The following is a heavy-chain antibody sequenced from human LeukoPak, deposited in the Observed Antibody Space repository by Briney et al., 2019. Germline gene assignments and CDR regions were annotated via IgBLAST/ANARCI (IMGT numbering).Heavy chain of an antibody. Sequence: ASVKVSCKVSGYTLTELSMHWVRQAPGKGLEWMGGFDPEDGGTIYAQKFQGRVTMTEDTSTDTAYMELSSLRSEDTAVYYCATAGYNWNDGGLDYWGQGTLVTVSS. CDR2: FDPEDGGT. D-gene: IGHD1-1*01. J-gene: IGHJ4*02. CDR1: GYTLTELS. CDR3: ATAGYNWNDGGLDY. V-gene: IGHV1-24*01.